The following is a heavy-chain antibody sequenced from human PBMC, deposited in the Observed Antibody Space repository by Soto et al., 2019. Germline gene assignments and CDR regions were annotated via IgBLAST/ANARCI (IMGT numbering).Heavy chain of an antibody. CDR3: VKDPVEGYGGAFDY. J-gene: IGHJ4*02. Sequence: GGSLRLSCSVSGFTFSTYTMHWVRQAPGKGLEYVSGINSNGGDTYYADSVKGRFTISRDNSKNTLFLQMSSLRAEDTAVYYCVKDPVEGYGGAFDYWGQGALVTVSS. CDR1: GFTFSTYT. V-gene: IGHV3-64D*08. D-gene: IGHD3-16*01. CDR2: INSNGGDT.